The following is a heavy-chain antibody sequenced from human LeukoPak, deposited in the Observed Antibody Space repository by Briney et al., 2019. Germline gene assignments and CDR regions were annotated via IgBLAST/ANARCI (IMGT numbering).Heavy chain of an antibody. Sequence: GASVKVSFTVAGNTLSEFSMYWVRQSPGKGLEWMGGFDPEVGETVYAQKFQGRVTMTEDTSTETAYMELSSLRSEDTAVYYCATDLLAGGLKTFDPWGQGTLVTVSS. V-gene: IGHV1-24*01. J-gene: IGHJ5*02. CDR3: ATDLLAGGLKTFDP. CDR1: GNTLSEFS. CDR2: FDPEVGET.